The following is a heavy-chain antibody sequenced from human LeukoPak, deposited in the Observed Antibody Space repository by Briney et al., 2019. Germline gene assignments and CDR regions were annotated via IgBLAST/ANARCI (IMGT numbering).Heavy chain of an antibody. D-gene: IGHD2-2*01. CDR2: IIPILGIA. CDR3: AIDCSSTSCYGAFDI. V-gene: IGHV1-69*04. Sequence: GASVKVSCKASGGTFSSYAISWVRQAPGQGLEWMGRIIPILGIANYAQKFQGRVTITADKSTSTAYMELSSLRSEDTAVHYCAIDCSSTSCYGAFDIWGQGTMVTVSS. J-gene: IGHJ3*02. CDR1: GGTFSSYA.